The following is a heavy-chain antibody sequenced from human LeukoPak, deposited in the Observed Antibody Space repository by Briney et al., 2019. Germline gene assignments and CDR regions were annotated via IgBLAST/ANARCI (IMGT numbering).Heavy chain of an antibody. J-gene: IGHJ6*02. D-gene: IGHD3-3*01. Sequence: WASVTVSFKASGYIFSTYQMHWVRQAPGQGLEWMGEINPSAGSTTYAQKFQGRVSMTRDTSTSTVYMELSSLRFEDTAVYYCARQYYAAQYGMDVWGQGTTVTVSS. CDR2: INPSAGST. CDR3: ARQYYAAQYGMDV. CDR1: GYIFSTYQ. V-gene: IGHV1-46*01.